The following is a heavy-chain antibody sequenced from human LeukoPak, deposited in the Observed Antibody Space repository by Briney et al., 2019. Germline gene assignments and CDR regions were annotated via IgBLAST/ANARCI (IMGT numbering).Heavy chain of an antibody. CDR2: IWYDGSNK. CDR1: GFTFSSYG. D-gene: IGHD1-1*01. J-gene: IGHJ1*01. Sequence: GRSLRLSCAASGFTFSSYGMHWVRQAPGKGLEWVAVIWYDGSNKYYADSVKGRFTISRDNSKNTLYLQMNSLRAEDTAVYYCARTTGTAEYFQHWGQGTLVTVSS. V-gene: IGHV3-33*01. CDR3: ARTTGTAEYFQH.